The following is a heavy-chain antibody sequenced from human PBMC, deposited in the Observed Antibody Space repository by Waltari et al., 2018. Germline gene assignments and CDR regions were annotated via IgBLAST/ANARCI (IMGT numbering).Heavy chain of an antibody. CDR2: IYSGGST. D-gene: IGHD7-27*01. CDR1: SDSISSSNYY. CDR3: TKDSGNWGYALDI. V-gene: IGHV3-53*01. Sequence: LQLQESGPGLVKPSETLSLTCTVSSDSISSSNYYWGWIRQPPGKGLEWVSVIYSGGSTYYADSVKGRFTISRDNSKNTLYLQMNSLRAEDTAVYYCTKDSGNWGYALDIWGQGTMVTVSS. J-gene: IGHJ3*02.